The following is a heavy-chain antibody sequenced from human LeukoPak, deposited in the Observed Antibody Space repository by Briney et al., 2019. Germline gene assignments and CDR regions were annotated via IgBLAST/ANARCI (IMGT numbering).Heavy chain of an antibody. CDR1: GGSISSYY. CDR3: ARGGTTVTTLNWFDP. J-gene: IGHJ5*02. Sequence: SETLSLTCTVSGGSISSYYWSWIRQPPGKGLEWIGYIYYSGSTNYNPSLKSRVTISVDTSKNQFSLKLSSVTAADTAVYYCARGGTTVTTLNWFDPWGQGTLVTVSS. CDR2: IYYSGST. D-gene: IGHD4-17*01. V-gene: IGHV4-59*08.